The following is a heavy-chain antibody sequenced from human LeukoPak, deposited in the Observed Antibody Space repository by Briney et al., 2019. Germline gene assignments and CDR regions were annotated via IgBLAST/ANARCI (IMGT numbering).Heavy chain of an antibody. Sequence: GASVKVSCKASGYTFTSYAMHWVRQAPGQRLEWMGWINAGNGNTKYSQKFQGRVTITADESTSTAHMELSSLRSEDTAVYYCARDTSEVVAWHYYGMDVWGQGTTVTVSS. V-gene: IGHV1-3*01. J-gene: IGHJ6*02. D-gene: IGHD2-15*01. CDR1: GYTFTSYA. CDR2: INAGNGNT. CDR3: ARDTSEVVAWHYYGMDV.